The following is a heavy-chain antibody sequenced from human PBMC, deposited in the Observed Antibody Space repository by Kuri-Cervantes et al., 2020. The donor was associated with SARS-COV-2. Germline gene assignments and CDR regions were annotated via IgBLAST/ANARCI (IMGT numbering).Heavy chain of an antibody. CDR2: INHSGST. Sequence: GSLRLSCTVSGSSISSSNYYWDWIRQPPGKGLEWIGEINHSGSTNYNPSLKSRVTISVDTSKNQFSLKLSSVTAADTAVYYCARTPWGLWSGDYYYYYYMDVWGKGTTVTVSS. CDR3: ARTPWGLWSGDYYYYYYMDV. V-gene: IGHV4-39*07. J-gene: IGHJ6*03. D-gene: IGHD3-3*01. CDR1: GSSISSSNYY.